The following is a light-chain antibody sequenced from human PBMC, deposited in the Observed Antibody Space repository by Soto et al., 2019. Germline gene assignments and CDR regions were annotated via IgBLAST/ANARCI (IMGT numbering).Light chain of an antibody. J-gene: IGKJ5*01. Sequence: DIQINQSPSSLSASVGDRATITCQASQNINNYLNWYQQKPGRAPKLLIYDASNLEAGVPSRCRGSGSGTDFTITRIRLQPEDISTYYCQQYEHLPTFGQGTRLEIK. CDR1: QNINNY. CDR3: QQYEHLPT. V-gene: IGKV1-33*01. CDR2: DAS.